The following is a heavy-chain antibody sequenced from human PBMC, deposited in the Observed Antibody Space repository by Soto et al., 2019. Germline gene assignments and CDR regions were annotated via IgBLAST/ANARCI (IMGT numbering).Heavy chain of an antibody. Sequence: EVQLVESGGGLVQPGGSLKLSCAASGVTLSGSVIYWVRQPSGKGLEWVGRIRSRSNGYATAYAASVRGRFTISREDSKNTAYLQMNSLKTEDTAVYYFSRPGYSNYDSDYWGQGTQVTVSS. CDR2: IRSRSNGYAT. CDR1: GVTLSGSV. CDR3: SRPGYSNYDSDY. J-gene: IGHJ4*02. V-gene: IGHV3-73*02. D-gene: IGHD5-12*01.